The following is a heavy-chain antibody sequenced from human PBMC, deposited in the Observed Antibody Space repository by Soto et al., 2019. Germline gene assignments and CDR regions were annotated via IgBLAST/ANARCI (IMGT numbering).Heavy chain of an antibody. D-gene: IGHD2-2*01. V-gene: IGHV1-18*01. J-gene: IGHJ6*02. Sequence: GASVKVSCKASGYTFTSYGISWVRQAPGQGLEWMGWISAYNGNTNYAQKLQGRVTMTTDTSTSTAYMELRSLRSDDTAVYYCARVLVPAAILLEAPYGMDVWGQGTTVTVSS. CDR3: ARVLVPAAILLEAPYGMDV. CDR1: GYTFTSYG. CDR2: ISAYNGNT.